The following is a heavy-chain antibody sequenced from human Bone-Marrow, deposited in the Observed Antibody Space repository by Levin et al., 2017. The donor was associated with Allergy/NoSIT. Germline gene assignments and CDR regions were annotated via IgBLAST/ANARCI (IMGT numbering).Heavy chain of an antibody. CDR2: ISSSSSTI. J-gene: IGHJ5*02. V-gene: IGHV3-48*01. CDR1: GFTFSSYS. D-gene: IGHD3-10*01. Sequence: PGGSLRLSCAASGFTFSSYSMNWVRQAPGKGLEWVSYISSSSSTIYYADSVKGRFTISRDNAKNSLYLQMNSLRAEDTAVYYCAREGYYGSGSYSAFDPWGQGTLVTVSS. CDR3: AREGYYGSGSYSAFDP.